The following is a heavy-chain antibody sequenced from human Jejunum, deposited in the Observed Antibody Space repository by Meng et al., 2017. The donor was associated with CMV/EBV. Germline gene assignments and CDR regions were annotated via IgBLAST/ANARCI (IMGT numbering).Heavy chain of an antibody. CDR2: ISDSGGST. CDR3: ANLGSDLGY. Sequence: SCAASGLTFSRYAMDWVRQAPGKGLEWVSDISDSGGSTYYADSVKGRFTIFRDNSKNTLYLQMNSLRVEDTAIYYCANLGSDLGYWGQGTLVTVSS. CDR1: GLTFSRYA. V-gene: IGHV3-23*01. D-gene: IGHD2-21*01. J-gene: IGHJ4*02.